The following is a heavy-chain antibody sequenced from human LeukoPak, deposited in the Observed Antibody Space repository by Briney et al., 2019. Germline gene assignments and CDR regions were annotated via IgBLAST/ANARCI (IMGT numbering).Heavy chain of an antibody. Sequence: SETLSLTCAVYGGSFSGYYWSWILQPPGKGLEWIGEINHSGSTNYNPSLKSRVTISVDTSKNQFSLKLSSVTAADTAVYYCARRREAAMVAFGYWGQGTLVTVSS. V-gene: IGHV4-34*01. D-gene: IGHD5-18*01. CDR2: INHSGST. J-gene: IGHJ4*02. CDR3: ARRREAAMVAFGY. CDR1: GGSFSGYY.